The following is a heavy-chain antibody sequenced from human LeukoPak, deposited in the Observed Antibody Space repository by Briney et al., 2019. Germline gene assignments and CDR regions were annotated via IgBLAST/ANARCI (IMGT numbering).Heavy chain of an antibody. D-gene: IGHD2-21*02. V-gene: IGHV3-30*18. CDR1: GFTVSSNY. CDR3: AKVGLYCGGDCYPYYFDY. J-gene: IGHJ4*02. Sequence: GGSLRLSCAASGFTVSSNYMSWVRQAPGKGLEWVTIISYDGTNKYYADSVKGRFTISRDNSKNTLYLQMNSLRAEDTAVYYCAKVGLYCGGDCYPYYFDYWGQGTLVTVSS. CDR2: ISYDGTNK.